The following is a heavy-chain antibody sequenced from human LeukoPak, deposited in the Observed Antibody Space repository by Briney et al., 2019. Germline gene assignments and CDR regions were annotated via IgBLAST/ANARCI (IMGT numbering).Heavy chain of an antibody. Sequence: ASAKVSCKASGYTFTGYYMHWMRQAPGQRLEWMGWINPNIGDTNYAQKFRGRVTMTRDTSINTAYMELSRLRSDDTAVYYCARDPGAQIYAGTLANDHWGQGTLVTVSS. D-gene: IGHD6-13*01. J-gene: IGHJ4*02. CDR2: INPNIGDT. V-gene: IGHV1-2*02. CDR3: ARDPGAQIYAGTLANDH. CDR1: GYTFTGYY.